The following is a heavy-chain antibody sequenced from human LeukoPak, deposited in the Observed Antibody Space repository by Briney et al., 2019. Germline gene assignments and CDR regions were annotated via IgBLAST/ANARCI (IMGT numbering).Heavy chain of an antibody. CDR2: IYYSGST. Sequence: SETLSLTCTVSGGSISSYYWSWIRQPPGKGLEWIRYIYYSGSTNYNPSLKSRVTISVDTSKNQFSLKLSSVTAADTAVYYCARAIDCGGSCYGGYGMDVWGQGTTVTVSS. D-gene: IGHD2-15*01. V-gene: IGHV4-59*01. J-gene: IGHJ6*02. CDR1: GGSISSYY. CDR3: ARAIDCGGSCYGGYGMDV.